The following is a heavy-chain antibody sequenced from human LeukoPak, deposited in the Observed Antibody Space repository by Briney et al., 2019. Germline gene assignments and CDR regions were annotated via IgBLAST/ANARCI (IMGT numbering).Heavy chain of an antibody. CDR2: FDPEDGET. V-gene: IGHV1-24*01. J-gene: IGHJ4*02. D-gene: IGHD2-15*01. Sequence: GASVKVSCKVSGYTLTELSMHWVRQAPGKGLEWMGGFDPEDGETIYAQKFQGRVTMTEDTSTDTAYMELSSLRSEDTAVYYCATAGYCSGGSCSYYFDYWGQGTPVTVSS. CDR1: GYTLTELS. CDR3: ATAGYCSGGSCSYYFDY.